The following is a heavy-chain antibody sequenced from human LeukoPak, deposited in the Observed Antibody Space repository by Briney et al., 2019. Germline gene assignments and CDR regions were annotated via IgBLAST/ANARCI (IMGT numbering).Heavy chain of an antibody. CDR3: TKEEEPPSFDY. D-gene: IGHD1-26*01. Sequence: GGSLRLSCAASGFTFSNSAMSWVRQAPGKGLEWVSTLSGSGITTYYADSVKGRFTISRDNSKNTVYLQMNSLRADDTAVYYCTKEEEPPSFDYWGQGTLVTVSS. J-gene: IGHJ4*02. CDR2: LSGSGITT. CDR1: GFTFSNSA. V-gene: IGHV3-23*01.